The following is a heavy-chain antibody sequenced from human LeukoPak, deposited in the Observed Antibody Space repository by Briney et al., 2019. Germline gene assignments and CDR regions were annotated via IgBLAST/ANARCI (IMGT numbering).Heavy chain of an antibody. D-gene: IGHD2-15*01. J-gene: IGHJ6*03. CDR3: VRVGAHYYYYMDV. CDR2: INTNTGNP. CDR1: GYTFTSYA. Sequence: ASVKVSCKASGYTFTSYAMNWVRQAPGQGLEWMGWINTNTGNPTYAQGFTGRFVFSLDTSVSTAYLQISSLKAEDTAVYYCVRVGAHYYYYMDVWGKGTTVTVSS. V-gene: IGHV7-4-1*02.